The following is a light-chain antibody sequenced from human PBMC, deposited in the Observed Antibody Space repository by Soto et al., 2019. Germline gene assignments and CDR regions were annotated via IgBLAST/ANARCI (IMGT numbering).Light chain of an antibody. CDR3: QQFNVYPLT. CDR1: QGISDF. CDR2: AAS. V-gene: IGKV1-9*01. J-gene: IGKJ4*01. Sequence: DIQLTQSPSFLSASVGDRVTITCRASQGISDFLAWYQQKPGKAPKLLIYAASTLQTGVPTRFSGIASGTGFTFIFSNLQPADFATYYCQQFNVYPLTFGGGTKVEIK.